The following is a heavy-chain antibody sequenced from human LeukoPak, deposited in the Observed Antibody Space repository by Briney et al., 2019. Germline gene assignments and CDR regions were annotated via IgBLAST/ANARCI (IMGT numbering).Heavy chain of an antibody. CDR2: TSYDGSNK. Sequence: GGSLRLSCAASGFTFSSYAMHWVRQAPGNGLEWVAVTSYDGSNKYYADSVKGRFTISRDNSKNTLYLQMNSLRAEDTAVYYCARVSMGWERISAHDYWGQGTLVTVSS. D-gene: IGHD2-15*01. J-gene: IGHJ4*02. CDR1: GFTFSSYA. CDR3: ARVSMGWERISAHDY. V-gene: IGHV3-30-3*01.